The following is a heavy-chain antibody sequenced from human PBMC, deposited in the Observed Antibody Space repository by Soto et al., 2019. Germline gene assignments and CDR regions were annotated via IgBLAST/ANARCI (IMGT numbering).Heavy chain of an antibody. CDR2: IYYSGST. D-gene: IGHD3-10*01. Sequence: QVQLQESGPGLVKPSETLSLTCTVSGGSISSYYWSWIRQPPGKGLEWIGYIYYSGSTNYNPSLKSRVTXXVXQXXHQFSLKLNSMTAADTAVYYCARHNYGSGSTYFDYWGQGTLVTVSS. V-gene: IGHV4-59*08. J-gene: IGHJ4*02. CDR1: GGSISSYY. CDR3: ARHNYGSGSTYFDY.